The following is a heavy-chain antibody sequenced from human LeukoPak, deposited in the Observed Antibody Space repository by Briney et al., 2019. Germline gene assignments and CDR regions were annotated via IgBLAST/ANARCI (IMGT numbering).Heavy chain of an antibody. CDR1: GFTFNNYA. Sequence: GGSLRLSCAASGFTFNNYAMSWVRQAPGKGLEWVSAISASGGSTYHADSVKGRFTISRDNSKNRLYLQMNSLRAEDTAVYYCAKTDQYDILTGYYYFDYWGQGTLVTVSS. CDR3: AKTDQYDILTGYYYFDY. J-gene: IGHJ4*02. V-gene: IGHV3-23*01. D-gene: IGHD3-9*01. CDR2: ISASGGST.